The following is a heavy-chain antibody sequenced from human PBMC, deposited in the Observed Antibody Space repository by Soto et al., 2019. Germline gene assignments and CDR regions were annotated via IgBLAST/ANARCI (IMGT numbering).Heavy chain of an antibody. CDR1: GGTFSSYA. CDR3: ARDNKPNYYDSSGYSWFDP. D-gene: IGHD3-22*01. J-gene: IGHJ5*02. Sequence: ASVKVSCKASGGTFSSYAISWVRQAPGQGLEWMRGIIPIFGTANYAQKFQGRVTITADESTSTAYMELSSLRSEDTAVYYCARDNKPNYYDSSGYSWFDPWGQGTLVTVSS. CDR2: IIPIFGTA. V-gene: IGHV1-69*13.